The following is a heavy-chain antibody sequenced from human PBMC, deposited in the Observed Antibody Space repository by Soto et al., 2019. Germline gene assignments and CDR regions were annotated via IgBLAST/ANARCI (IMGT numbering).Heavy chain of an antibody. D-gene: IGHD4-17*01. CDR3: ARVLGHDYGDSQPKVAY. V-gene: IGHV4-30-4*01. Sequence: SETLSLTCTVSGGPISSGDYYWSWIRQPPGKGLEWIGYIYYSGSTYYNPSLKSRVTISVDTSKNQFSLKLSSVTAADTAVYYCARVLGHDYGDSQPKVAYWGQGTLVTVSS. J-gene: IGHJ4*02. CDR1: GGPISSGDYY. CDR2: IYYSGST.